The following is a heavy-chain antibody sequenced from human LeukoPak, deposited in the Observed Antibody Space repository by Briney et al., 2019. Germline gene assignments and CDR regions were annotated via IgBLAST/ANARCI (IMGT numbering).Heavy chain of an antibody. V-gene: IGHV3-20*04. J-gene: IGHJ6*03. Sequence: GGSLRLSCAASGFTFDDYGMSWVRQAPRKGLEWVSGINWNGGSTGYADSVKGRFTISRDNAKNFLYLQMNSLRAEDTALYYCARLWFGEYMDVWGKGTTVTVSS. D-gene: IGHD3-10*01. CDR3: ARLWFGEYMDV. CDR1: GFTFDDYG. CDR2: INWNGGST.